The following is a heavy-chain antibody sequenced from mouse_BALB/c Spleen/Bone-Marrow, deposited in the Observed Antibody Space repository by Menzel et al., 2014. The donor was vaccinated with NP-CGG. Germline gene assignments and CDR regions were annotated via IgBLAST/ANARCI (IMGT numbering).Heavy chain of an antibody. CDR2: IDPANGNT. V-gene: IGHV14-3*02. CDR1: GFNIKDTY. D-gene: IGHD2-1*01. J-gene: IGHJ4*01. CDR3: ARYGNYCYAMDY. Sequence: EVQLQQSGAELVKPGASVKLSCPASGFNIKDTYMHWVKQRPEQGLEWIGRIDPANGNTKYDPKFQGKATITADTSSNTAYLQLSSLTSEDTAVYYCARYGNYCYAMDYWGQGTSVTVSS.